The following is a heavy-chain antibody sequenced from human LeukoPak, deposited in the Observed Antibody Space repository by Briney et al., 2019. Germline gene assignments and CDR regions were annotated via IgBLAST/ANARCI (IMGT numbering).Heavy chain of an antibody. CDR2: MFYSGNT. CDR1: SDSLSPFY. V-gene: IGHV4-59*01. CDR3: ARGHGVLEWSSFYFEY. D-gene: IGHD3-3*01. J-gene: IGHJ4*02. Sequence: SGTLSLTCDVSSDSLSPFYWTWIRQPPGKGLEWIGFMFYSGNTYYNPSLKSRVTISFYTSKNQFSLRLSSVTSADTAVYYCARGHGVLEWSSFYFEYWGQGTLVTVSS.